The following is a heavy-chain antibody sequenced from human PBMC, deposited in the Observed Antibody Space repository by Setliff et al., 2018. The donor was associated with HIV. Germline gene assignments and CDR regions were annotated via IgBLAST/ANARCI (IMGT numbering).Heavy chain of an antibody. CDR2: IDYRTNIA. CDR1: GFTFKNYR. Sequence: LSLSCATSGFTFKNYRMNWVRQTPGKGLEWVGDIDYRTNIASYVESVKGRFTISRDNAKNSLYLEMNSLRAEDTAIYYCARDYNYIFDSWGQGVLVTVS. V-gene: IGHV3-48*01. D-gene: IGHD3-22*01. CDR3: ARDYNYIFDS. J-gene: IGHJ4*02.